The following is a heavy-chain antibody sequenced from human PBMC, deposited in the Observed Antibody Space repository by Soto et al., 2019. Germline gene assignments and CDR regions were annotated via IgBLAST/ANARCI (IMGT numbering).Heavy chain of an antibody. D-gene: IGHD3-9*01. CDR2: ISAYTGDT. V-gene: IGHV1-18*01. CDR3: ARAEEDILTAYPYYFDY. Sequence: QLVQSGAEVRKPGASVKVSCKASGYTFSTHVISWVRQAPGQGLEWMGWISAYTGDTNYAQKLQGRLTVTSDTSTSTAYMELKNLRSDDTAVYYCARAEEDILTAYPYYFDYWGQGTLVTVSS. J-gene: IGHJ4*02. CDR1: GYTFSTHV.